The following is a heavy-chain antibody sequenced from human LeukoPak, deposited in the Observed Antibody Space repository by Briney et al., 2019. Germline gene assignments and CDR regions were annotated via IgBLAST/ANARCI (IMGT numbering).Heavy chain of an antibody. CDR2: IYYSGST. J-gene: IGHJ3*01. CDR1: GGSISSYY. CDR3: AGGYAFDV. V-gene: IGHV4-59*12. Sequence: SETLSLTCTVSGGSISSYYWSWIRQPPGKGLEWIGYIYYSGSTNYNPSLKSRVTISVDTSKNQFSLKLSSVTPDDTAVYYCAGGYAFDVWGQGTMVTVSS.